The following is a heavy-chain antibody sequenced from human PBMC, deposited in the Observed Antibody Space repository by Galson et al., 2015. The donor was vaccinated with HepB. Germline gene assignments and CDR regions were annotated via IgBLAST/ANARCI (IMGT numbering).Heavy chain of an antibody. Sequence: SVKVSCKASGYTFTSYGISWVRQAPGQGLEWMGWISAYNGNTNYAQKLQGRVTMTTDTSTSTAYMELRSLRSDDTAVYYCARDDGEYDILTGYYPTYYYYGMDVWGQETTVTVSS. J-gene: IGHJ6*02. CDR1: GYTFTSYG. D-gene: IGHD3-9*01. CDR3: ARDDGEYDILTGYYPTYYYYGMDV. CDR2: ISAYNGNT. V-gene: IGHV1-18*04.